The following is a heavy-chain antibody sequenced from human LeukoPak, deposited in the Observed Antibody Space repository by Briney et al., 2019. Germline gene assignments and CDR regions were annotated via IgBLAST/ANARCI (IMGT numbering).Heavy chain of an antibody. J-gene: IGHJ4*02. CDR3: ARETITVAGTYLDY. CDR2: IYYSGNT. V-gene: IGHV4-30-4*01. Sequence: PSETLSLTCTVSGGSISSGDYYWSWIRQPPGKVLEWIGYIYYSGNTYCNPSLKSRVTISVDTSKNQFSLKLSSVTAADTAMYYCARETITVAGTYLDYWGQGTLVTVSS. D-gene: IGHD6-19*01. CDR1: GGSISSGDYY.